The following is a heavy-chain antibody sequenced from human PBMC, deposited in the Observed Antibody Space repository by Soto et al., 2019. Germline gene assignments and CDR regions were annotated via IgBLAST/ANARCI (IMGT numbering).Heavy chain of an antibody. V-gene: IGHV2-5*02. Sequence: QITLKESGPTLVKPTQTLTLTCTFSGLSLSSSGVGVGWIRQPPGKALEWLALIYWGDDKRYSPSLRSRLTITTDTSKNQVILTMTNMDPVDTATYYCALRRGYSNTWVFDYWGQGALVTVSS. D-gene: IGHD6-13*01. J-gene: IGHJ4*02. CDR3: ALRRGYSNTWVFDY. CDR2: IYWGDDK. CDR1: GLSLSSSGVG.